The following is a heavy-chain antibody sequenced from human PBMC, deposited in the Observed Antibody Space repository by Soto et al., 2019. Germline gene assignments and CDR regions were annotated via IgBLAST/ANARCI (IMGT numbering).Heavy chain of an antibody. Sequence: QVQLVESGGGVVQPGRSLRLSCATSGFTFSTSGMHWVRQAPGKGLEWVTVLWYDGSKEYYGDSVKGRFTISRDISKNTLYLQMNNLRDEDTAVYYCARGRPKAGSTLPLLDHWGQGTLVTVSS. CDR3: ARGRPKAGSTLPLLDH. CDR1: GFTFSTSG. D-gene: IGHD6-25*01. CDR2: LWYDGSKE. V-gene: IGHV3-33*08. J-gene: IGHJ4*02.